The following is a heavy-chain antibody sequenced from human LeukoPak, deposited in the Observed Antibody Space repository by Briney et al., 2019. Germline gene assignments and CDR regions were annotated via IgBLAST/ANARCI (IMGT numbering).Heavy chain of an antibody. D-gene: IGHD2-15*01. Sequence: GGSLRLSCAASGFTFSSYAMSWVRQAPGKGLEWVSYISSSSSTIYYADSVKGRFTISRDNAKNSLYLQMNSLRAEDTAVYYCARGRGGYYYMDVWGKGTTVTVSS. CDR1: GFTFSSYA. CDR2: ISSSSSTI. J-gene: IGHJ6*03. V-gene: IGHV3-48*01. CDR3: ARGRGGYYYMDV.